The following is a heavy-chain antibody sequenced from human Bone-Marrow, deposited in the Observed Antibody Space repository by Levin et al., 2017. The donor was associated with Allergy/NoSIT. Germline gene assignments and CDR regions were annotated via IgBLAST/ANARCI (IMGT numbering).Heavy chain of an antibody. CDR3: ARAGELDYADWFFDL. CDR1: GFTFSIYS. D-gene: IGHD1-26*01. J-gene: IGHJ2*01. Sequence: GESLKISCTVSGFTFSIYSINWVRQAPGKGLEWVSSISSSGSDMYYVDSVRGRFTISRDNAKNSLTLQMNSLRAEDTAVYYCARAGELDYADWFFDLWGRGTLVTVSS. CDR2: ISSSGSDM. V-gene: IGHV3-21*01.